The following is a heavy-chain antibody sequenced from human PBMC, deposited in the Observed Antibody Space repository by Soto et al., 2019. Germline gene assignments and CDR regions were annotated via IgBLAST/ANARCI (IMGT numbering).Heavy chain of an antibody. CDR3: ARTLDTAMATYGMDV. D-gene: IGHD5-18*01. CDR1: GYTFTGYY. J-gene: IGHJ6*02. Sequence: ASVKVSCKASGYTFTGYYMHWVRQAPGQGLEWMGWINPNSGGTNYAQKFQGWVTMTRDTSISTAYMELSRLRSDDTAVYYCARTLDTAMATYGMDVWGQGTTVTVSS. V-gene: IGHV1-2*04. CDR2: INPNSGGT.